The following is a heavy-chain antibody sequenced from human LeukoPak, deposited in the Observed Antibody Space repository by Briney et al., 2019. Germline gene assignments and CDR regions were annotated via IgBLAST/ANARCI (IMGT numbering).Heavy chain of an antibody. CDR1: GGSISSYY. D-gene: IGHD3-10*01. J-gene: IGHJ4*02. CDR3: ATVAVIRGVTYFDY. V-gene: IGHV4-59*01. CDR2: LFYSGIT. Sequence: SETLSLTCTVSGGSISSYYWSWIRQPPGKGLEWIAYLFYSGITDYNPSLERRVTISVDTSKNQFSLKLRSVTAADTAVYYCATVAVIRGVTYFDYWGQGTLVTVSS.